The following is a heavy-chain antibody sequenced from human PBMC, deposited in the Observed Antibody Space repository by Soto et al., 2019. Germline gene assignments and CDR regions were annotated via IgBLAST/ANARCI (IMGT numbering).Heavy chain of an antibody. CDR1: GGSISSYY. CDR2: IYYSGST. Sequence: SETLSLTCSVSGGSISSYYWSWIRQPPGKGLEWIGYIYYSGSTNYNPSLKSRVTISIGTSKKQFSLKLSSVTAADTAVYFCARGGGYDSFDFWGQGIQVTVSS. D-gene: IGHD2-15*01. J-gene: IGHJ4*02. V-gene: IGHV4-59*01. CDR3: ARGGGYDSFDF.